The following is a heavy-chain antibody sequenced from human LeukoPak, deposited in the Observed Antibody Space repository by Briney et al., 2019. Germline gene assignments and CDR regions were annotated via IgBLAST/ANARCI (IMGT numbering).Heavy chain of an antibody. D-gene: IGHD2-2*01. CDR1: GFTFSSYS. V-gene: IGHV3-21*01. Sequence: VGSLRLSCAASGFTFSSYSMNWVRQAPGKGLEWVSSISSSSSYIYYADSVKGRFTISRDNAKNSLYLQMNSLRAEDTAVYYCATHLGGYCSSTSCYVVWGQGTLVTVSS. CDR3: ATHLGGYCSSTSCYVV. J-gene: IGHJ4*02. CDR2: ISSSSSYI.